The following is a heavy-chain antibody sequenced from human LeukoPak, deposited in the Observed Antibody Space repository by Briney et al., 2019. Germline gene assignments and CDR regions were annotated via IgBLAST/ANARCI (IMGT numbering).Heavy chain of an antibody. CDR1: GFTVSTYW. D-gene: IGHD2-2*01. Sequence: GGSLRLSCAASGFTVSTYWMHWVRQAPGKGLVWVSRINSDGSSTSYADSVKGRFTISRDNAKNTLYLEMNSLRAEDTAVYYCARPRQCYSTTSCANHFDYWGQGTLVTVSS. CDR3: ARPRQCYSTTSCANHFDY. J-gene: IGHJ4*02. CDR2: INSDGSST. V-gene: IGHV3-74*01.